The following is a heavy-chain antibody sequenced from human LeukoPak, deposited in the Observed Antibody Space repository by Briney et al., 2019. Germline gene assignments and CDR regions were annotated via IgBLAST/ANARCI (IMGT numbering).Heavy chain of an antibody. J-gene: IGHJ4*02. CDR2: ISYDGSNK. Sequence: GRSLRLSCAASGFTFSSYAMHWVRQAPGKGLEWVALISYDGSNKYSADSVKGRFTISRDNSKNTLYLQMNSLRAEDTAVYYCARVYYHDSSDYYFPPDYWGQGTLVTVSS. V-gene: IGHV3-30*04. CDR1: GFTFSSYA. D-gene: IGHD3-22*01. CDR3: ARVYYHDSSDYYFPPDY.